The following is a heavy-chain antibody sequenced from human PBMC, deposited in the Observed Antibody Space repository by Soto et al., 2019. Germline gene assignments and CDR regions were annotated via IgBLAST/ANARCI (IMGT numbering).Heavy chain of an antibody. V-gene: IGHV4-59*02. CDR1: GGSVTSYY. CDR3: ARALYGSGVLDV. D-gene: IGHD3-10*01. Sequence: SETLSLTCTVSGGSVTSYYWSCIRQPPGKPLEWIGTIYYSGSTTYNPSLKSRVTISVDTSKNQFSLKLGSVTAADTAVYFCARALYGSGVLDVWGQGTAVTVSS. CDR2: IYYSGST. J-gene: IGHJ6*02.